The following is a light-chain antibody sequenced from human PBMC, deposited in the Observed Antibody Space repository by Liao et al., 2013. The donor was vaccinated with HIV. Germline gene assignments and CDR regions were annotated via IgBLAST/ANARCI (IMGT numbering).Light chain of an antibody. J-gene: IGLJ3*02. V-gene: IGLV3-1*01. CDR1: KLGDKY. Sequence: SYELTQPPSVSVSPGQTASITCSGDKLGDKYASWYQQKPGQSPVLVIYQDRKRPSGVPARFSGSNSGNTATLTISGTQAMDEADYYCQAWHNGGVFGGGTKLTVL. CDR3: QAWHNGGV. CDR2: QDR.